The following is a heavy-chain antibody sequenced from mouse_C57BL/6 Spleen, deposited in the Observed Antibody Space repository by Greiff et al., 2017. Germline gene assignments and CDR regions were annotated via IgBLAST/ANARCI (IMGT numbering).Heavy chain of an antibody. CDR3: ARGGTYYYGSSYGYLDY. J-gene: IGHJ2*01. CDR1: GYTFTSYG. Sequence: VQLQQSGAELARPGASVKLSCKASGYTFTSYGISWVKQRTGQGLEWIGEIYPRSGNTYYNEKFKGKATLTADKSSSTAYMELRSLTSEDSAVYFCARGGTYYYGSSYGYLDYWGQGTTLTVSS. D-gene: IGHD1-1*01. V-gene: IGHV1-81*01. CDR2: IYPRSGNT.